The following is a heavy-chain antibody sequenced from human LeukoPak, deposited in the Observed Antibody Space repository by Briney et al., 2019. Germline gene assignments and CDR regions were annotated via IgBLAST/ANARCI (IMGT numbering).Heavy chain of an antibody. CDR1: GGSISRDY. CDR3: ATLLAAGTYVDY. D-gene: IGHD6-13*01. Sequence: SETLSLTCTVSGGSISRDYWSWIRQPPGKGLEWIGYIYYTGSTNYNPSLKSRVTISVDTSKNQFSLKLSSVTAADTAVYYCATLLAAGTYVDYWGQGTLVTVSS. J-gene: IGHJ4*02. CDR2: IYYTGST. V-gene: IGHV4-59*12.